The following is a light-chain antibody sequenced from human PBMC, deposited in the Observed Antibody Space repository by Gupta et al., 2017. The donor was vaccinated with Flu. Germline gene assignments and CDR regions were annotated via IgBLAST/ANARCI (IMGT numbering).Light chain of an antibody. CDR1: QSLLHSNGQNY. CDR2: LGS. J-gene: IGKJ3*01. Sequence: DIVMTQSPLSLPVTPGEPASISCRASQSLLHSNGQNYLDWYVQKPGQSPQILIYLGSDRASGVPDRFSGSGSGTEFTLKISRVEAEDVGIYYCTQALHTPPTFGPGTKVDIK. V-gene: IGKV2-28*01. CDR3: TQALHTPPT.